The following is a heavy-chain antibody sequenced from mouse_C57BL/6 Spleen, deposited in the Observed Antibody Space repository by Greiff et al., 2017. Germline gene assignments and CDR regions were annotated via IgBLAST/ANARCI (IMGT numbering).Heavy chain of an antibody. J-gene: IGHJ1*03. CDR2: IRNKANGYTT. V-gene: IGHV7-3*01. Sequence: EVMLVESGGGLVQPGGSLSLSCAASGFTFTAYYMSWVRQPPGKALEWLGFIRNKANGYTTEYSASVKGRFTISRDNSQSNLYLQMNALRAEDSATYYSARSSYYDYWYCDVWGTGTTVTVSS. D-gene: IGHD2-4*01. CDR3: ARSSYYDYWYCDV. CDR1: GFTFTAYY.